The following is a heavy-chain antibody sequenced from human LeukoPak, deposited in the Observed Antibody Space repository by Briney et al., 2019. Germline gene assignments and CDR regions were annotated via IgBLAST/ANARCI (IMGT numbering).Heavy chain of an antibody. V-gene: IGHV1-2*02. J-gene: IGHJ3*02. CDR1: GYTFTGYY. CDR3: ARGYCSGGSCYLDAFDI. Sequence: PGASVKVSRKASGYTFTGYYMQSGRQAPGQRLERMGWIIPNSGGKNYAQKFQGRVTMTRDPSISTAYMELSRLRSDDTAVYYCARGYCSGGSCYLDAFDIWGQGTMVTVSS. CDR2: IIPNSGGK. D-gene: IGHD2-15*01.